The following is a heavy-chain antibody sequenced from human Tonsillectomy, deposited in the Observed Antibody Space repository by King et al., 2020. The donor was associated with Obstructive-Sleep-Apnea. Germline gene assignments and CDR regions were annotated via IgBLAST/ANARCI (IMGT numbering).Heavy chain of an antibody. D-gene: IGHD3-10*01. J-gene: IGHJ4*02. CDR3: AAIYGSGSYYGFDY. CDR2: IYYSGST. V-gene: IGHV4-59*08. CDR1: GGSISSYY. Sequence: VQLQESGPGLVKPSETLSLTCTVSGGSISSYYWSWIRQPPGKGLEWIGDIYYSGSTNSNPSLKSRVPISVDTSKNQFSLKLSSVTAADTAVYYCAAIYGSGSYYGFDYWGQGTLVTVAS.